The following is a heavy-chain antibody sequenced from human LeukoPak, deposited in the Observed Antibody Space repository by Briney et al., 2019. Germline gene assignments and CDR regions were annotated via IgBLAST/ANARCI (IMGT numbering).Heavy chain of an antibody. Sequence: PSETLSLTCAVSGDPISSGGYSWSWIRQTPGKGLKWIAYIHGSGSTYNNPSLKTRLSISIDTSKNQFSLKLSSVTAADTAVYYCARVGYDSSGYYYEYYFDYWGQGTLVTVSS. CDR2: IHGSGST. V-gene: IGHV4-30-4*07. J-gene: IGHJ4*02. CDR3: ARVGYDSSGYYYEYYFDY. CDR1: GDPISSGGYS. D-gene: IGHD3-22*01.